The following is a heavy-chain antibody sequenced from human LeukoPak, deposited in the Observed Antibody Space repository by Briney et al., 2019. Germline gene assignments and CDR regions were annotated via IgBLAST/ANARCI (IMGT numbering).Heavy chain of an antibody. CDR2: ISGGGGST. CDR3: ARGLIDWLLFPFDY. V-gene: IGHV3-23*01. CDR1: GFTFSSYA. D-gene: IGHD3-9*01. J-gene: IGHJ4*02. Sequence: GGSLRLSCAASGFTFSSYAMSWVRQAPGKGLEWVSAISGGGGSTYYADSVKGRFTISRDNSKNTLYLQMNSLRAEDTAVYYCARGLIDWLLFPFDYWGQGTLVTVSS.